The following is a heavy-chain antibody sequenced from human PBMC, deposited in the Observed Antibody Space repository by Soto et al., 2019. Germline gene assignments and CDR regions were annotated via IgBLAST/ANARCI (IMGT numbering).Heavy chain of an antibody. V-gene: IGHV2-5*02. CDR3: AHRPIGSSSWHD. CDR1: GFSLSTNGVG. Sequence: QITLKESGPPLVKPTQTLTLTCTFSGFSLSTNGVGVDWIRQPPGKALEWLALIYWDDDKRYRPSLQSRLTISKDTSKNQVVLRMTNMDHVDTGTYYCAHRPIGSSSWHDWGQGTLVTVSS. CDR2: IYWDDDK. J-gene: IGHJ4*02. D-gene: IGHD6-13*01.